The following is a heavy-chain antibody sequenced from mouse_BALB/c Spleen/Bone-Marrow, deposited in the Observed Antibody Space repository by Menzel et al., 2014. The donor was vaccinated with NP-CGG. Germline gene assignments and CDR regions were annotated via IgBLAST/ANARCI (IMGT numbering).Heavy chain of an antibody. D-gene: IGHD1-1*01. V-gene: IGHV1S135*01. J-gene: IGHJ2*01. CDR1: GYAFTNYN. CDR2: NDPYSGGT. Sequence: EVQLQESGPELVKPGASVKVSCKASGYAFTNYNMYWVKQSHGKSLEWIGYNDPYSGGTNYNQKFKGKATLTVDKSSSTAYMHLNSLTSEDSAVYYCARLGTTAVPDYWGQGTTPTVSS. CDR3: ARLGTTAVPDY.